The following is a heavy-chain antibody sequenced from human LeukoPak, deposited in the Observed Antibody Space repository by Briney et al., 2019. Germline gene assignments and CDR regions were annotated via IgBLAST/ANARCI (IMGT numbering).Heavy chain of an antibody. CDR3: APLTGDRLPYFDY. CDR1: GGSFSGYY. V-gene: IGHV4-34*01. D-gene: IGHD7-27*01. J-gene: IGHJ4*02. CDR2: INHSGST. Sequence: SETLSLTCAVYGGSFSGYYWNWIRQPPGKGLEWIGEINHSGSTNYNPSLKSRVTISVDTSKTQFSLKLSSVTDADTAVYYCAPLTGDRLPYFDYWGQGTLVTVSS.